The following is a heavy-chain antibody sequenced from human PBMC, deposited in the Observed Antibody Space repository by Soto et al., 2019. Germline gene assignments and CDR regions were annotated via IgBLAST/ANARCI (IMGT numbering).Heavy chain of an antibody. CDR3: AKDLWPKRCSGSPLDY. CDR2: ISYDGSDK. CDR1: GFSFSSYA. D-gene: IGHD6-19*01. J-gene: IGHJ4*02. V-gene: IGHV3-30*18. Sequence: QVQLVESGGGVVQPGGSLRVSCAASGFSFSSYAMHWVRQAPGKGLERVAGISYDGSDKHYADSVKGRFAISRDNSKNTLYLKMNSLRAEDTAVYHCAKDLWPKRCSGSPLDYWGQGTLVTVSP.